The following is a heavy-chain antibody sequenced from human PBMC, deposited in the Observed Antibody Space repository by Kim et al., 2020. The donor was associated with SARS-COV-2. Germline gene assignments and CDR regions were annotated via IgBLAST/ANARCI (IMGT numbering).Heavy chain of an antibody. D-gene: IGHD3-10*01. J-gene: IGHJ6*02. V-gene: IGHV4-38-2*02. CDR1: GYSISSGYY. CDR2: IYHSGST. CDR3: ARDGRITMVRGVIYYYYGMDV. Sequence: SETLSLTCTVSGYSISSGYYWGWIRQPPGKGLEWIGSIYHSGSTNYNPSLKSRVTISVDTSKNQFSLKLTSVTAADTAVYYCARDGRITMVRGVIYYYYGMDVWGQGTTVTVSS.